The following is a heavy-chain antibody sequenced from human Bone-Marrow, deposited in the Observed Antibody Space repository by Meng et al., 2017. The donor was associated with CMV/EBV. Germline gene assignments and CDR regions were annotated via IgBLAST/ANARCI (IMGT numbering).Heavy chain of an antibody. CDR2: IYYSGST. J-gene: IGHJ6*02. D-gene: IGHD2-2*02. Sequence: SETLSLTCTVSGGSISSYYWSWIRQPPGKGLEWIGYIYYSGSTNYHPSLKSRVTISVDTSKNQFSLKLSSVTAADTAVYYCARARSLVPAAIPHHYYYGMDVWGQGTTVTVSS. CDR1: GGSISSYY. V-gene: IGHV4-59*01. CDR3: ARARSLVPAAIPHHYYYGMDV.